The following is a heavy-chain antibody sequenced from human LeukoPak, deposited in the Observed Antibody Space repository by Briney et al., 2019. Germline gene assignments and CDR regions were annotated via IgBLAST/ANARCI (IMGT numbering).Heavy chain of an antibody. Sequence: GGSLRLSCAASGFTFSSYSMNWVRQAPGKGLEWVSSISSSSSYIYYADSVKGRFTISRDNAKNSLYLQMNSLRAEDTAVYYCVSVGATLYYFDFWGQGTLVTVSS. CDR1: GFTFSSYS. V-gene: IGHV3-21*01. CDR3: VSVGATLYYFDF. D-gene: IGHD1-26*01. J-gene: IGHJ4*02. CDR2: ISSSSSYI.